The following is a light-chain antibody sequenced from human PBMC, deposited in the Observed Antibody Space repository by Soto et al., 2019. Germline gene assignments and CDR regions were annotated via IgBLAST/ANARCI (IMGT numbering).Light chain of an antibody. V-gene: IGKV4-1*01. Sequence: DIVMTQSPDSLAVSLVERATINCKSSQSVVYSSNNKNYLAWYQQKPGKPPKLLIYWASTRESGVPDRVSGSGSGTDFPLTSSSLQAEDVAVYYCQQYYSTAYTFGQGTKLEIK. J-gene: IGKJ2*01. CDR2: WAS. CDR3: QQYYSTAYT. CDR1: QSVVYSSNNKNY.